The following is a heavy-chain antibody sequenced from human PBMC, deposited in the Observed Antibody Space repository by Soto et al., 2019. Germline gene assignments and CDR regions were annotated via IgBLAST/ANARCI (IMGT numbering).Heavy chain of an antibody. CDR3: ARDPLIGNTDYGLDV. Sequence: GGSLRLSCAASGFTFSSFWMHWVRQAPGKGLVWVSRINNDGSSTAYADSVKGRFTISRDNAKSTLYLKVTSLRAEDTAVYYCARDPLIGNTDYGLDVWGQGTTVTVS. D-gene: IGHD3-22*01. CDR2: INNDGSST. CDR1: GFTFSSFW. J-gene: IGHJ6*02. V-gene: IGHV3-74*01.